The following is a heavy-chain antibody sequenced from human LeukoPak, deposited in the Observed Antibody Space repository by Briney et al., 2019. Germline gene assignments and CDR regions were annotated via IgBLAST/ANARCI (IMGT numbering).Heavy chain of an antibody. CDR2: INSDWRST. CDR1: GFTFSNYW. CDR3: ARDGSGGSYAY. Sequence: GGSLRLSCAASGFTFSNYWMQWVRQAPGKGLVWVSGINSDWRSTTYADSVKGRFTVSRDNAKNTLYLQMNSLRAEDTAVYYCARDGSGGSYAYWGQGTLVTVSS. V-gene: IGHV3-74*01. D-gene: IGHD1-26*01. J-gene: IGHJ4*02.